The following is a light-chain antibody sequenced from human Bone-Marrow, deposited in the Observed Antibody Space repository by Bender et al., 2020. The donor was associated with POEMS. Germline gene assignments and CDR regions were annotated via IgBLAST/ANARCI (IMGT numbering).Light chain of an antibody. Sequence: QSALTQPASMSGSPGPSITISCTGTSSDVGASDLVSWYQQHPGKGPKPMISDVSDRPSGISHRFSGSKSGNTASLTISGLQAEDEAEYYCSSFSTIDTIFVFGTGTQVTVL. CDR2: DVS. CDR3: SSFSTIDTIFV. CDR1: SSDVGASDL. V-gene: IGLV2-14*03. J-gene: IGLJ1*01.